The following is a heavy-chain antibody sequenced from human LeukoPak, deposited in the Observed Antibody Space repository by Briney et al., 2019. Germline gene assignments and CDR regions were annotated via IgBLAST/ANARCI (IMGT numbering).Heavy chain of an antibody. CDR3: AGGPDFWSGYYSFDY. J-gene: IGHJ4*02. CDR2: ISGSGGST. V-gene: IGHV3-23*01. D-gene: IGHD3-3*01. CDR1: GFTFTSYA. Sequence: GGSLRLSCAASGFTFTSYAMSWVRQAPGKGLEWVSAISGSGGSTYYADSVKGRFTISRDNSKNTLYLQMNSLRAEDTAVYYCAGGPDFWSGYYSFDYWGQGTLVTVSS.